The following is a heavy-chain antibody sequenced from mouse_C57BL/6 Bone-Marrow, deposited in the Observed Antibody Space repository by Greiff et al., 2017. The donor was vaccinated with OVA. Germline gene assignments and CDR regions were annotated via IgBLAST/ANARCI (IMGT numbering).Heavy chain of an antibody. CDR1: GYTFTSYW. J-gene: IGHJ3*01. Sequence: QVQLKQPGAELVRPGTSVKLSCKASGYTFTSYWMHWVKQRPGQGLEWIGVIDPSDSYTNYNQKFKGKATLTVDTSSSTAYMQLSSLTSEDSAVYYCAREGDSSVAYWGKGTLVTVSA. D-gene: IGHD3-2*01. V-gene: IGHV1-59*01. CDR3: AREGDSSVAY. CDR2: IDPSDSYT.